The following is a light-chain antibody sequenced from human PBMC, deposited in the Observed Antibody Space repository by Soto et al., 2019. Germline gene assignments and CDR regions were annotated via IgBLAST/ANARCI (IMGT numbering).Light chain of an antibody. V-gene: IGKV1-6*01. CDR3: LQLYNFSWT. CDR1: QGIRND. Sequence: AIQMTQSPSSLSASVGDRVTISCRASQGIRNDLAWYQQKPGRAPKLLIFAASNLQSGVPSRFSGSESGTDFTLTISLLQPEDFATYYCLQLYNFSWTFGQGTKVEIK. CDR2: AAS. J-gene: IGKJ1*01.